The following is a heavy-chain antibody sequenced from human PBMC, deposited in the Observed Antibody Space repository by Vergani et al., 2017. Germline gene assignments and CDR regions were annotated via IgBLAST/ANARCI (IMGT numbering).Heavy chain of an antibody. D-gene: IGHD2-2*01. CDR3: ARGDIVVVPAAMGGAPDAFDI. V-gene: IGHV4-61*10. Sequence: QVQLQESGPGLVKPSETLSLSCTVSGDFVSNDIYYWSWIRQPAGKGLEWIGYIYYSGSTNYNPSLKSRVTISVDTSKNQFSLKLRSVTAADTAVYYCARGDIVVVPAAMGGAPDAFDIWGQGTMVTVSS. CDR2: IYYSGST. CDR1: GDFVSNDIYY. J-gene: IGHJ3*02.